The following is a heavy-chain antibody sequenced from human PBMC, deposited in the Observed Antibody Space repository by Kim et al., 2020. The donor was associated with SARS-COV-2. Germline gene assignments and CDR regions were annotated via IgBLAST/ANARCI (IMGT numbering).Heavy chain of an antibody. CDR2: ISYDGSNK. J-gene: IGHJ4*02. Sequence: GGSLRLSCAASGFTFSSYAMHWVRQAPGKGLEWVAVISYDGSNKYYADSVKGRFTISRDNSKNTLYLQMNSLRAEDTAVYYCARDRGPFHYGSGSYAITGDGLVYWGQGTLVTVSS. CDR1: GFTFSSYA. CDR3: ARDRGPFHYGSGSYAITGDGLVY. D-gene: IGHD3-10*01. V-gene: IGHV3-30*04.